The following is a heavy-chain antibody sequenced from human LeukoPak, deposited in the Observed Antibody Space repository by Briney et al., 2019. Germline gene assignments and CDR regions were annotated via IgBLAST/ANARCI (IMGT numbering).Heavy chain of an antibody. CDR3: ARGSGISDSKGYHYFDY. J-gene: IGHJ4*02. D-gene: IGHD1-14*01. Sequence: GASVKVSCKTSGYTFIVYYIHWLRQAPGQGLEWMGWINPKTGDTKYAQKLQGRVTMTRDTSITSAYMELSSLKSDDVAVYYCARGSGISDSKGYHYFDYWGQGTLVTVSS. V-gene: IGHV1-2*02. CDR2: INPKTGDT. CDR1: GYTFIVYY.